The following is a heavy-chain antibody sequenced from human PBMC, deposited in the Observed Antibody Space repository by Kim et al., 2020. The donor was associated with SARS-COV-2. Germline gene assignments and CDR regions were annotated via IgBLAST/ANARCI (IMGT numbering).Heavy chain of an antibody. CDR2: ISDSGANT. V-gene: IGHV3-23*01. CDR1: GFTFSTYT. J-gene: IGHJ4*02. CDR3: AKDIIAGRSYCFDS. D-gene: IGHD6-6*01. Sequence: GGSLRLSCVGSGFTFSTYTINWVRQAQGKGLEWVSGISDSGANTWYADSVKGRFTISRDNSKNTLYLEMKSLRDEDTGIYYCAKDIIAGRSYCFDSWGQGALVTVSS.